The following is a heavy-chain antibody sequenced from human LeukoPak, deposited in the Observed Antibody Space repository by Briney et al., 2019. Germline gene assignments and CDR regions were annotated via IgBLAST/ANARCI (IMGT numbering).Heavy chain of an antibody. J-gene: IGHJ4*02. CDR1: GFTFSSYA. CDR2: ISGSGGST. Sequence: GGSLRLSCAASGFTFSSYAMSWVRQAPGKGLEWVSAISGSGGSTYYADSVKGRFTTPRDNSKNTLYLQMNSLRAEDTAVYYCAKVGAARRRYYFDYWGQGTLVTVSS. V-gene: IGHV3-23*01. CDR3: AKVGAARRRYYFDY. D-gene: IGHD6-6*01.